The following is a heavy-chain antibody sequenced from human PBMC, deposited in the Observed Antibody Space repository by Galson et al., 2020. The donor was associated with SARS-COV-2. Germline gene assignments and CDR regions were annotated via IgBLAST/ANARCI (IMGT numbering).Heavy chain of an antibody. J-gene: IGHJ6*03. CDR1: GFTFSSYT. V-gene: IGHV3-21*01. CDR2: ISGSSSYI. CDR3: ARQWWTHYYMDV. Sequence: NSGGSLRLSCAASGFTFSSYTVNWVRQAPGKGLEWVSSISGSSSYIYYADSVKGRFTISRDNAKKSLYLQMNRLRAEDTAVYYCARQWWTHYYMDVWGKGTTVTISS. D-gene: IGHD2-15*01.